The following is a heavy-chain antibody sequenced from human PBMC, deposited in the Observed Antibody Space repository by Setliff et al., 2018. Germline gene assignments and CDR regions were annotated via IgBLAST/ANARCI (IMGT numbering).Heavy chain of an antibody. V-gene: IGHV1-2*02. D-gene: IGHD3-16*01. CDR3: AKQGDLAFDY. J-gene: IGHJ4*02. Sequence: ASVKVSCKTSGYTFTTYGISWLRQAPGQGLEWMGWINPNSGDTNYAQNFQGRVTMTRDTSSSTIYMEVNSLTSDDTAVYFCAKQGDLAFDYWGQGTQVTVSS. CDR1: GYTFTTYG. CDR2: INPNSGDT.